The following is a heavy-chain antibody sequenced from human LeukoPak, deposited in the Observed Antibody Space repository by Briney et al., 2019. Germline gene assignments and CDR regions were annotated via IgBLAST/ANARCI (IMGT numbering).Heavy chain of an antibody. CDR1: GYTLTSNY. D-gene: IGHD2-2*01. V-gene: IGHV1-46*01. Sequence: SVKVSCKASGYTLTSNYMHWVRQAPGQGFEWMRIIHPSGGNTNYAQRFQGRVAMTRDTSTNTVYMELSSLISEDTAIYYGARDCSSTRCQGPVFDNWGQGTLVTVSS. CDR3: ARDCSSTRCQGPVFDN. J-gene: IGHJ4*02. CDR2: IHPSGGNT.